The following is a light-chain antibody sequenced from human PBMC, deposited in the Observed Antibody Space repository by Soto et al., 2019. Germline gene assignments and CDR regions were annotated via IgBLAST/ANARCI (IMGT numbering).Light chain of an antibody. CDR3: QQYGSSPTS. J-gene: IGKJ3*01. V-gene: IGKV3-20*01. CDR2: GAS. Sequence: EIVLTQSPGTLSLSPGERASLSCRASQSVSSNNLAWYQQKPGQAPRLLIYGASRRATDIPDRFSGSGSGTDFTLTIDRLEAEDFAVYFCQQYGSSPTSFGPGTKVDI. CDR1: QSVSSNN.